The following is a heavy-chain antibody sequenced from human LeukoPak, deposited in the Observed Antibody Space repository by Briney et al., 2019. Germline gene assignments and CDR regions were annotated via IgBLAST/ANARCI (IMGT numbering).Heavy chain of an antibody. CDR2: IYYSGST. V-gene: IGHV4-39*01. D-gene: IGHD2-15*01. J-gene: IGHJ4*02. Sequence: SSETLSLTCTVSGGSISSSSYYWGWIRQPPGKGLEWIGSIYYSGSTYYNPSLKSRVTISVDTSKNQFSLKLSSVTAADTAVYYCAIHQGYCSGGSCAGFDYWGQGTLVTVSS. CDR3: AIHQGYCSGGSCAGFDY. CDR1: GGSISSSSYY.